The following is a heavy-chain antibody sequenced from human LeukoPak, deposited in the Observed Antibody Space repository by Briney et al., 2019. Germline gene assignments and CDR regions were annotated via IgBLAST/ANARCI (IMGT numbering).Heavy chain of an antibody. Sequence: ASVKVSCKASGYTFTSYGISWVRQAPGQGLEWMGWISAYNGNTNYAQKLQGRVTMTTDTSTSTAYMELRSLRSDDTAVYYCARDHGPIVVVPAAITGGTAYNWFDPWSQGTLVTVSS. CDR1: GYTFTSYG. V-gene: IGHV1-18*01. J-gene: IGHJ5*02. CDR3: ARDHGPIVVVPAAITGGTAYNWFDP. CDR2: ISAYNGNT. D-gene: IGHD2-2*02.